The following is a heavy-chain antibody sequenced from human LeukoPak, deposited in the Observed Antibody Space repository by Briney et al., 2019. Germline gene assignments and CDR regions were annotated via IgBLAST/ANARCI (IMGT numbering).Heavy chain of an antibody. D-gene: IGHD6-13*01. CDR2: IIPIFGTA. Sequence: SVRVSCKASGGTFSSYAISWVRQAPGQGLEWMGGIIPIFGTANYAQKFQGRVTITADESTSTAYMELSGLRSEDTAVYYCARDRAAAAFDPWGQGTLVTVSS. CDR1: GGTFSSYA. CDR3: ARDRAAAAFDP. V-gene: IGHV1-69*13. J-gene: IGHJ5*02.